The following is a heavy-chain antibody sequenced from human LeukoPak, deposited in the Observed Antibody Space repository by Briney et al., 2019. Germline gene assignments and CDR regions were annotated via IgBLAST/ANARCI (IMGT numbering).Heavy chain of an antibody. Sequence: SETLSLTCSVSSGSMSIYCWSWIRQAAGKGLEWIGRTFTSGSTTYNPSLKSRVTMSVDTSRNQFSLELTSVTAADTAVYYCARRLVGDTYMVSERGQGTLVTVSS. CDR2: TFTSGST. CDR3: ARRLVGDTYMVSE. J-gene: IGHJ4*02. CDR1: SGSMSIYC. V-gene: IGHV4-4*07. D-gene: IGHD5-18*01.